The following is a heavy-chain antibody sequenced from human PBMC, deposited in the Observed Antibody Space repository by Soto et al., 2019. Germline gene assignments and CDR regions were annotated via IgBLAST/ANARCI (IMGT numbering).Heavy chain of an antibody. J-gene: IGHJ4*02. Sequence: QVQLVQSGAEVKKPGASVKVSCKASGYTFTSYAMHWVRQAPGQRLEWMGWINAGNGNTKYSQKFQGRVTITRDTSASTAYMELSSLRSEDTAVYYCARALYSSSRRFDYFDSWGQGTLVTVSS. D-gene: IGHD6-13*01. CDR2: INAGNGNT. CDR1: GYTFTSYA. CDR3: ARALYSSSRRFDYFDS. V-gene: IGHV1-3*01.